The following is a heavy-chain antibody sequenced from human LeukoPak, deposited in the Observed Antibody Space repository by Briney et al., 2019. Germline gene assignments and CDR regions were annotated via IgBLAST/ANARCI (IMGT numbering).Heavy chain of an antibody. CDR2: IYYSGST. J-gene: IGHJ4*02. CDR1: GGSISSSSYY. CDR3: ARDQGSGSYWVFDY. Sequence: SETLSLTCTVSGGSISSSSYYWGWIRQPPGKGLEWIGSIYYSGSTYYNPSLKSRVTISVDTSKNQFSLKLSSVTAADTAVYYWARDQGSGSYWVFDYWGQGTLVTVSS. D-gene: IGHD1-26*01. V-gene: IGHV4-39*07.